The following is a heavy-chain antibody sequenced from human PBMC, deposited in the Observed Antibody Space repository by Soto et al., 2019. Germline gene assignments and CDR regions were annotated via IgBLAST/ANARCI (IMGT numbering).Heavy chain of an antibody. Sequence: QVQLVQSGAEVKKPGASVKVSCKASGYTFTSYDFNWVRQATGQGLEWLGWMNPNSVTTGYAQRFQGRVTMTRNTAISTAYMELSSLRSEDTAMYYCARVACTGGRCYYDYWGQGTLVTVSS. CDR1: GYTFTSYD. CDR2: MNPNSVTT. V-gene: IGHV1-8*01. D-gene: IGHD2-8*02. J-gene: IGHJ4*02. CDR3: ARVACTGGRCYYDY.